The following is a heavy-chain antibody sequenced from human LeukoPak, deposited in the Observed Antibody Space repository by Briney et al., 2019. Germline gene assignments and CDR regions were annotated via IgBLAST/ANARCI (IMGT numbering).Heavy chain of an antibody. V-gene: IGHV1-18*01. J-gene: IGHJ4*02. CDR2: ISADNGNT. CDR1: GYTFTSFG. D-gene: IGHD3-10*01. Sequence: ASVKVSCKASGYTFTSFGISWVRQAPGQGPEWMGWISADNGNTNYAQKLQGRVTMTTDTSTSTAYMELRSLRSDDTAVYYCARDQISYGSGSYYSWGQGTLVTVSS. CDR3: ARDQISYGSGSYYS.